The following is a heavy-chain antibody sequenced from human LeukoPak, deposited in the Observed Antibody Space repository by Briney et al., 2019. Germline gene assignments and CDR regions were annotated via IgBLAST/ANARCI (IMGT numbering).Heavy chain of an antibody. D-gene: IGHD3-10*01. V-gene: IGHV3-30*18. J-gene: IGHJ3*02. Sequence: GGSLRLSCVASGFTFSSYGMHWVRQAPGKGLEWVAVISNDGSNKYYADSVKGRFTISRDNSKNTPYLQMNSLRAEDTAVYYCAKGRGAFDIWGQGTMVTVSS. CDR2: ISNDGSNK. CDR3: AKGRGAFDI. CDR1: GFTFSSYG.